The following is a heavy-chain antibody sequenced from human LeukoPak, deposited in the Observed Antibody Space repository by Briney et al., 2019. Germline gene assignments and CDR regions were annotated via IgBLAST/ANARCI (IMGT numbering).Heavy chain of an antibody. CDR1: GFTFTSSA. Sequence: SVKVSCKASGFTFTSSAMQWVRQARGQRLEWIGWIVVGSGNTNYAQKFQERVTITRDMSTSTAYMELSSLRSEDTAVYYCAAGPLEYCSGGSCHPGYYYYMDVWGKGTTVTISS. V-gene: IGHV1-58*02. D-gene: IGHD2-15*01. J-gene: IGHJ6*03. CDR2: IVVGSGNT. CDR3: AAGPLEYCSGGSCHPGYYYYMDV.